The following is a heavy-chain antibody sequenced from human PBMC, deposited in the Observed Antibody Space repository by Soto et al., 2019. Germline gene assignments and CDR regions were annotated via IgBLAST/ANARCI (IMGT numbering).Heavy chain of an antibody. J-gene: IGHJ5*02. CDR2: ISSSSSTI. D-gene: IGHD1-26*01. CDR3: AREEGLLNWFDP. CDR1: GFTFSSYS. V-gene: IGHV3-48*01. Sequence: EVQLVEAGGGLVQPGGSLRLSCAASGFTFSSYSMNWVRQAPGKGLGWVSYISSSSSTIYYADSVKGRFTISRDNAKNSLYLEMISLRAEDTAVYYCAREEGLLNWFDPWGQGTLVTVSS.